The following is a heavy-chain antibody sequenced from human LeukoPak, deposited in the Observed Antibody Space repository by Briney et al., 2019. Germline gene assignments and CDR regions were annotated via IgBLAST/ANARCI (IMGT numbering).Heavy chain of an antibody. CDR2: IHYSGST. D-gene: IGHD2-8*01. CDR3: ARGFRNLMADY. Sequence: SETLSLTCSVSGGSISRNTHYCGWIRQPPGKGLEWIGSIHYSGSTYYNPSLKSRVTISVDTSKNQFSLKLSSVTAADTAVYYCARGFRNLMADYWGQGTLVTVSS. CDR1: GGSISRNTHY. V-gene: IGHV4-39*07. J-gene: IGHJ4*02.